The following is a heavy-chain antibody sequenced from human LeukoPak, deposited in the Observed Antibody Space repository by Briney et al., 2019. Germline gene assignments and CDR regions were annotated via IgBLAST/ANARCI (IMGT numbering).Heavy chain of an antibody. CDR2: IIPIFGTA. J-gene: IGHJ6*03. CDR1: GGTFSSYA. V-gene: IGHV1-69*06. D-gene: IGHD1/OR15-1a*01. Sequence: EASVTVSCKASGGTFSSYAISWVRQAPGQGLEWMGGIIPIFGTANYAQKFQGRVAITADKSTSTAYMELSSLRSEDTAVYYCARVVITGTIYYYYYMDVWGKGTTVTVSS. CDR3: ARVVITGTIYYYYYMDV.